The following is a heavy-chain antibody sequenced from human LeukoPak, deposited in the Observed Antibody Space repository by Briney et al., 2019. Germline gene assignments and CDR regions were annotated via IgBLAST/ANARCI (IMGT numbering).Heavy chain of an antibody. Sequence: ASVKVSCKASGYTFNTYGINWVRQAPGQGLEWMGIINPSGGSTSYAQKFQGRVTMTRDTSTSTVYMELSSLRSEDTAVYYCARDWGIYDILTGCLDYWGQGTLVTVSS. CDR2: INPSGGST. V-gene: IGHV1-46*02. CDR3: ARDWGIYDILTGCLDY. J-gene: IGHJ4*02. D-gene: IGHD3-9*01. CDR1: GYTFNTYG.